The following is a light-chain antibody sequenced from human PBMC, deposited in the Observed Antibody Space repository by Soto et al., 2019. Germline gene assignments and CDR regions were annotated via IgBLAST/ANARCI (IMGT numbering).Light chain of an antibody. Sequence: QSVLTQPPSASGTPGQRVTISCSGRTSNIESNTVNWYQQLPGIAPKLLIYRNNHRPSGVPDRFFGSKSGTSAALAISGLQPEDEADYYCATWDDSRHAVVFGGGTQLTVL. V-gene: IGLV1-44*01. CDR3: ATWDDSRHAVV. CDR2: RNN. J-gene: IGLJ7*01. CDR1: TSNIESNT.